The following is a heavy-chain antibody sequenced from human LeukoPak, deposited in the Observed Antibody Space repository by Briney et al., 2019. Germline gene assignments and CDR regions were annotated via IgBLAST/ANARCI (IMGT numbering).Heavy chain of an antibody. Sequence: GASVKVSCKASGYTFTRYYMHWVRQAPGPGLEWMGRINPNSGGTNYAQKVQGRVTMTRDTSISTAYMELSRLRSDDTAVYYCARATYGDYEDYWGQGTLDTVSS. J-gene: IGHJ4*02. CDR3: ARATYGDYEDY. V-gene: IGHV1-2*06. CDR1: GYTFTRYY. D-gene: IGHD4-17*01. CDR2: INPNSGGT.